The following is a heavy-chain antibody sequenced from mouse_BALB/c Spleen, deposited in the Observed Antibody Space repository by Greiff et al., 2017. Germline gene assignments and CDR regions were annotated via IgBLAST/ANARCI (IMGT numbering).Heavy chain of an antibody. D-gene: IGHD1-1*01. CDR1: GFTFTDYY. CDR3: ARDTDYYGSSYAMDY. Sequence: EVQRVESGGGLVQPGGSLRLSCATSGFTFTDYYMSWVRQPPGKALEWLGFIRNKANGYTTEYSASVKGRFTISRDNSQSILYLQMNTLRAEDSATYYCARDTDYYGSSYAMDYWGQGTSVTVSS. V-gene: IGHV7-3*02. J-gene: IGHJ4*01. CDR2: IRNKANGYTT.